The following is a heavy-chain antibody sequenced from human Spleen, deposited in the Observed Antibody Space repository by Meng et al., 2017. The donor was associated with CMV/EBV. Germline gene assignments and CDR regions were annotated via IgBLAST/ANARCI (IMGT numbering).Heavy chain of an antibody. V-gene: IGHV4-34*01. Sequence: SLTCTVSGGPITSYYWSWIRQPAGKGLEWIGEINHSGSTNYNPSLKSRVTISVDTSKNQFSLKLSSVTAADTAVYYCARSGPSEGFDPWGQGTLVTVSS. CDR1: GGPITSYY. D-gene: IGHD3-10*01. CDR3: ARSGPSEGFDP. CDR2: INHSGST. J-gene: IGHJ5*02.